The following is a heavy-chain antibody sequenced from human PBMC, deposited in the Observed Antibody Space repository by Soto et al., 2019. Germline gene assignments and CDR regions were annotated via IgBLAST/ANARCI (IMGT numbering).Heavy chain of an antibody. D-gene: IGHD3-3*01. J-gene: IGHJ4*02. Sequence: GGSLRLSCAASGFMYDNYVMSWVRQAPGRGLEWVSALSGSGGNTYYADSVQGRFTISRDNSKNRLYLQLNSLKTEDTAVYYCAKGDYEFWSGSSYFDYWGQGTLVTVSS. V-gene: IGHV3-23*01. CDR1: GFMYDNYV. CDR2: LSGSGGNT. CDR3: AKGDYEFWSGSSYFDY.